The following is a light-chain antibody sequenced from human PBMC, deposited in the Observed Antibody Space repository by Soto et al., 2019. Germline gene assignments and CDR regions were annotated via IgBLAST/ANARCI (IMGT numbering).Light chain of an antibody. Sequence: DIQLTQSPSSLSASLGDRVTITCRASQIISSYLNWYQQKPGKAPKLLIYAASSLASGFPARFSGSGSGTEFTLTISSLQTEDFATYYCQQYYSTPFTFGPGTKLEIK. CDR1: QIISSY. CDR2: AAS. V-gene: IGKV1-39*01. J-gene: IGKJ3*01. CDR3: QQYYSTPFT.